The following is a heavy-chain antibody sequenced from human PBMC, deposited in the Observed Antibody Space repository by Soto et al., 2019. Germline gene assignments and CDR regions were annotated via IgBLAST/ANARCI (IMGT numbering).Heavy chain of an antibody. CDR2: INPNDGGT. D-gene: IGHD3-16*01. CDR1: GYTVTTHH. Sequence: QVQLVQSGAEVKKPGASVKVSCKASGYTVTTHHVHWVRQAPGQGLEWVGIINPNDGGTLYAQKFPGRVTMTRDTSTSTVYVELSSLASEDTAVYYCARVAYQSLDNWGQGTLVTVSS. CDR3: ARVAYQSLDN. J-gene: IGHJ4*02. V-gene: IGHV1-46*01.